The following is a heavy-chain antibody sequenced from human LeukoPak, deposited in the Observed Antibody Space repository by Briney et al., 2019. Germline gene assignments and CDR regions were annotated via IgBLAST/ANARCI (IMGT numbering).Heavy chain of an antibody. Sequence: GGSLRLSCAASGFTFSSYSMSRVRQAPGKGLEWVSSISSTGSYIFYADSVKGRFTISRDNAKNSLYLQMNSLRAEDTAVYYCAREASDAFDIWGQGTMVTVSS. CDR2: ISSTGSYI. V-gene: IGHV3-21*01. CDR3: AREASDAFDI. J-gene: IGHJ3*02. CDR1: GFTFSSYS.